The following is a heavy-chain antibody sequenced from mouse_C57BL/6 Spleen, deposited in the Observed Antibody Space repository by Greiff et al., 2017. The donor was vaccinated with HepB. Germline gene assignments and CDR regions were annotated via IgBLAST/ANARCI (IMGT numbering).Heavy chain of an antibody. CDR2: INSDGGST. J-gene: IGHJ1*03. Sequence: EVKLVESGGGLVQPGESLKLSCESNEYEFPSHDMSWVRKTPEKRLELVAAINSDGGSTYYPDTMERRFIISRDNTKKTLYLQMSSLRSEDTALYYCARRPVVARDYWDFDVWGTGTTVTVSS. CDR3: ARRPVVARDYWDFDV. V-gene: IGHV5-2*03. CDR1: EYEFPSHD. D-gene: IGHD1-1*01.